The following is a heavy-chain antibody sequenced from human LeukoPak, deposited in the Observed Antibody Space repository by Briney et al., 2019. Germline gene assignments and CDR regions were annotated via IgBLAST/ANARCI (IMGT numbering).Heavy chain of an antibody. CDR3: AKDPLATLRYFDWLSGSY. CDR1: GFTFSSYA. D-gene: IGHD3-9*01. Sequence: PGGSLRLSCAASGFTFSSYAMSWVRQAPGKGLEWVSAISGSGGSTYYADSVKGRFTISRDNSKNTLYLQMNSLRAEDTAVYYCAKDPLATLRYFDWLSGSYWGQGTLVTVSS. J-gene: IGHJ4*02. CDR2: ISGSGGST. V-gene: IGHV3-23*01.